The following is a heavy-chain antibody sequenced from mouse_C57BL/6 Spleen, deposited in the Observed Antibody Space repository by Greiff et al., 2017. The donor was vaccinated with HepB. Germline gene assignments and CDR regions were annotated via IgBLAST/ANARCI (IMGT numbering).Heavy chain of an antibody. CDR1: GYAFSSYW. J-gene: IGHJ1*03. D-gene: IGHD1-1*01. Sequence: QVQLQQSGAELVKPGASVKISCKASGYAFSSYWMNWVKQRPGKGLEWIGQIYPGDGDTNYNGKFKGKATLTADKSSSTAYMQLSSLTSEDSAVYFCARGEDYYGSYWYFDVWGTGTTVTVSS. V-gene: IGHV1-80*01. CDR2: IYPGDGDT. CDR3: ARGEDYYGSYWYFDV.